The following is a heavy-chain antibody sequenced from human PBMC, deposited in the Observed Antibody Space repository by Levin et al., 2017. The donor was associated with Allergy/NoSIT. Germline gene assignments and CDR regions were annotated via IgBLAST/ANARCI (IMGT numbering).Heavy chain of an antibody. D-gene: IGHD3-22*01. CDR1: GGSFSGYY. V-gene: IGHV4-34*01. CDR2: MHHGGSK. J-gene: IGHJ3*02. Sequence: PSETLSLTCAVYGGSFSGYYWSWVRQAPGKGLEWIGEMHHGGSKHDSPSLKSRITTSVDTSRNQFSLRLTSVIAADTAVYYCVRGSWAQDHDSSGRPIDAFDIWGQGTMVTVSS. CDR3: VRGSWAQDHDSSGRPIDAFDI.